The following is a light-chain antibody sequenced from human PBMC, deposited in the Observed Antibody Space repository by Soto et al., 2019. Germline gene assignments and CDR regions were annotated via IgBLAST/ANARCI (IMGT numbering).Light chain of an antibody. CDR3: AAWDDSLNGWV. CDR2: SIN. Sequence: QSVVTQPPSASGTPGQRVTISCSGSSSNIGSNTVNWYQQLPGTAPKLLINSINQRPSGVPDRFSGSKSGTSASLAISGLQSEDEAAYYCAAWDDSLNGWVFGGGTKLTVL. CDR1: SSNIGSNT. V-gene: IGLV1-44*01. J-gene: IGLJ3*02.